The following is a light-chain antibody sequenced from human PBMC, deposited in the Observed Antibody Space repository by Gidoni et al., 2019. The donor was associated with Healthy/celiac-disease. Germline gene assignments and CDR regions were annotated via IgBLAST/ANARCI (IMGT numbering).Light chain of an antibody. CDR1: QSVSSN. CDR3: QQYNNCPYT. J-gene: IGKJ2*01. V-gene: IGKV3-15*01. CDR2: GAS. Sequence: EIVLTQSPATLSVSTGERATLSCRASQSVSSNLAWYQQKPGQAPRLLIYGASIRDTGIPARFSGSGSGTEFTLTISSLQSEDFAVYYCQQYNNCPYTFGQGTKLEIK.